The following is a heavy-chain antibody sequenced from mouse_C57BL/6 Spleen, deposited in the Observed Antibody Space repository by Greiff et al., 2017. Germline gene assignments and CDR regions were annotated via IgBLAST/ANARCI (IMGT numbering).Heavy chain of an antibody. Sequence: EVQVVESGGGLVQPGGSLSLSCAASGFTFTDYYMSWVRQPPGKALEWLGFIRNKANGYTTEYSASVKGRFTISRDNSQSILYLQMNALRAEDSATYYCARYRGSSYLYFDVWGPGTTVTVSS. J-gene: IGHJ1*01. V-gene: IGHV7-3*01. CDR2: IRNKANGYTT. CDR3: ARYRGSSYLYFDV. CDR1: GFTFTDYY. D-gene: IGHD1-1*01.